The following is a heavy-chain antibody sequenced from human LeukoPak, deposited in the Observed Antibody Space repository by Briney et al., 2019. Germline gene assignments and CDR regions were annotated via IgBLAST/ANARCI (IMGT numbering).Heavy chain of an antibody. V-gene: IGHV1-69*13. CDR3: AQTTVGATSDGLFDY. Sequence: ASVKVSCKASGGTFSSYAISWVRQAPGQGLEWMGGIIPIFGTANYAQKFQGRVTITADESTSTAYMELSSLRSEDTAVYYCAQTTVGATSDGLFDYWGQGTLVTVSS. CDR2: IIPIFGTA. D-gene: IGHD1-26*01. CDR1: GGTFSSYA. J-gene: IGHJ4*02.